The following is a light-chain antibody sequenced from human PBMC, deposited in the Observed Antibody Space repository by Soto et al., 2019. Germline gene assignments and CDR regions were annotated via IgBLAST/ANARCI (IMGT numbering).Light chain of an antibody. Sequence: DIQITQSPSSLSASVGDRVTITCRASQSVSTFVSWFQLKPGKAPQPLIYAASSLQTGVPSRFSGSGSGTDFTLIISSLQPEDFATYYCQQSYNRPLTFGGGTKVDSK. CDR1: QSVSTF. CDR3: QQSYNRPLT. CDR2: AAS. V-gene: IGKV1-39*01. J-gene: IGKJ4*01.